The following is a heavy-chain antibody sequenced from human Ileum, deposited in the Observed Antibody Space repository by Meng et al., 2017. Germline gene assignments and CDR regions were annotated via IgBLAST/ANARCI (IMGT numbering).Heavy chain of an antibody. CDR3: ARDQEMASIWY. CDR2: INPYSGGT. D-gene: IGHD5-24*01. V-gene: IGHV1-2*06. CDR1: GYTFNDYF. J-gene: IGHJ4*02. Sequence: QVKLVPSGAEGKKHGASVKVSCKASGYTFNDYFIHGRRQAPGQGIEWMGRINPYSGGTDSAPKFKGRLTMTTSIDTASMDLRRLTMDDTAVYFCARDQEMASIWYWGQGTLVTVSS.